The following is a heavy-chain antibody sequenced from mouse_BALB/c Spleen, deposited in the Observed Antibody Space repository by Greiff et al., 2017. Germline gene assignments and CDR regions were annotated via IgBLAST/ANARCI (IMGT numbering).Heavy chain of an antibody. CDR2: IYPGDGET. J-gene: IGHJ2*01. CDR3: ARRGDYGSSYVGYFDD. D-gene: IGHD1-1*01. V-gene: IGHV1-80*01. Sequence: VKLMESGAELVRPGSSVKISCKASGYAFSSYWMNWVKQRPGQGLEWIGQIYPGDGETNKNGKFKGKATLTADKSSSTSYMQLSSLTSEDSAVYFCARRGDYGSSYVGYFDDWGQGTTLTVSS. CDR1: GYAFSSYW.